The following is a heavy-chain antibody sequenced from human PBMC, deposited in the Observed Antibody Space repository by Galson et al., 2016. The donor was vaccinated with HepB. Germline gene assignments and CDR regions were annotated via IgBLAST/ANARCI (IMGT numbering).Heavy chain of an antibody. Sequence: SLRLSCAASGFTFGRYAMSWVRQAPGKGLEWVSAISGDGGSTYYAGSLQGRFTSSRDRSTNTMYLQMNSLRADDTAVYFCARDRGLLHYYYGMDVWGQGTTVTVSS. CDR1: GFTFGRYA. J-gene: IGHJ6*02. CDR3: ARDRGLLHYYYGMDV. V-gene: IGHV3-23*01. CDR2: ISGDGGST. D-gene: IGHD4-17*01.